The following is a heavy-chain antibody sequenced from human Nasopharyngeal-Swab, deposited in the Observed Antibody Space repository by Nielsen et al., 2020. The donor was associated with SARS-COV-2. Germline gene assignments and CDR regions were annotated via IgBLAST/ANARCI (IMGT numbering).Heavy chain of an antibody. CDR3: ASQGGGDYYYSRRYYNYVMDV. CDR1: GGTFSSYA. J-gene: IGHJ6*02. D-gene: IGHD3-22*01. CDR2: IIPIFGIA. Sequence: SVKVSCKASGGTFSSYAISWVRQDPGQGLEWMGRIIPIFGIANYAQKLQGRVTITADKSTSTAYMGLSSLNSEDTAVYYCASQGGGDYYYSRRYYNYVMDVWGQGTTVTVSS. V-gene: IGHV1-69*04.